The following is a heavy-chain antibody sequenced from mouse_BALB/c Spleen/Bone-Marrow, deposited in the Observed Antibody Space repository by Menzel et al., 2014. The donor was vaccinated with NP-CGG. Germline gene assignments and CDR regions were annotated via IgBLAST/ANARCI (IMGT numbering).Heavy chain of an antibody. CDR3: ARGRTTVVSDY. J-gene: IGHJ2*02. V-gene: IGHV1-69*02. CDR1: GYTFTNYW. D-gene: IGHD1-1*01. CDR2: IEPSDSYT. Sequence: QVQLQQPGAEVVKPGASVKVSCKASGYTFTNYWMQWVKQRPGQGLEWIGEIEPSDSYTNYNQDFKGKVTLTVDKSSSTAYMQLSSLTSEDSAVYYCARGRTTVVSDYWGQGTSLTVSS.